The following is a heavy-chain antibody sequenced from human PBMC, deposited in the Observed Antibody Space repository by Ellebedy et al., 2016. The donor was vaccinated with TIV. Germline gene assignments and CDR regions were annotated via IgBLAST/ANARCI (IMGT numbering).Heavy chain of an antibody. V-gene: IGHV3-48*02. Sequence: GGSLRLXCEASGFSFSNYGMTWVRQAPGKGLEWVSYISSSSSTIYYADSVKGRFTISRDNAKNSLYLQMNSLRDEDTAVYYCASSGWGKSYYGMDVWGQGTTVTVSS. J-gene: IGHJ6*02. CDR2: ISSSSSTI. CDR3: ASSGWGKSYYGMDV. CDR1: GFSFSNYG. D-gene: IGHD6-19*01.